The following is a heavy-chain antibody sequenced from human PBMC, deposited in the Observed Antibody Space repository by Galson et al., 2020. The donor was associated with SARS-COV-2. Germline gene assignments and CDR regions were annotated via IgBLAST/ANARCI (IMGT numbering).Heavy chain of an antibody. Sequence: GGSLRLSCAASGFTFATYSMTWVRQAPGKGLEWVSAISGRNANTYYADSVKGRFTISRDNSKSTLFLQMNSLRVEDTAVYYCAGDPTGHGGFDYADSWGQGTLVTVSS. CDR3: AGDPTGHGGFDYADS. J-gene: IGHJ4*02. V-gene: IGHV3-23*01. CDR2: ISGRNANT. CDR1: GFTFATYS. D-gene: IGHD5-12*01.